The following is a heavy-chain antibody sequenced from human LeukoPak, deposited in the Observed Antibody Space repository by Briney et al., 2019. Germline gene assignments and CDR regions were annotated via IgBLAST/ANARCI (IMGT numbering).Heavy chain of an antibody. Sequence: PGGSLRLSCAASGFTFSSYGMHWVRQAPGKGLEWVAFIRYDGSNKYYADSVKGRFTISRDNSKNTLYLQMNSLRAEDTAVYYCAKAPRRSSKVPPGYYYYMDVWGKGTTVTVSS. J-gene: IGHJ6*03. D-gene: IGHD2-2*01. CDR3: AKAPRRSSKVPPGYYYYMDV. CDR2: IRYDGSNK. V-gene: IGHV3-30*02. CDR1: GFTFSSYG.